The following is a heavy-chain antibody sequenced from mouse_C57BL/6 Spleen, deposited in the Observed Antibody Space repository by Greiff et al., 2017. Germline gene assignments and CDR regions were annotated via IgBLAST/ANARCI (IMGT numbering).Heavy chain of an antibody. Sequence: EVHLVESGAAFFPPLVTPHLSFSSSLFTFIYYVMHWVRQAPEKGLEWVAYISSGSSTIYYADTVKGRFTISRDNAKNTLFLQMTSLRSEDTAMYYCARPGSNYESYAMDYWGQGTSVTVSS. J-gene: IGHJ4*01. CDR2: ISSGSSTI. CDR1: LFTFIYYV. D-gene: IGHD2-5*01. V-gene: IGHV5-17*01. CDR3: ARPGSNYESYAMDY.